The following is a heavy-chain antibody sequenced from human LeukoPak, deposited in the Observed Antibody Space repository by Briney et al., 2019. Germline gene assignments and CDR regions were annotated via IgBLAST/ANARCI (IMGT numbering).Heavy chain of an antibody. V-gene: IGHV5-51*01. J-gene: IGHJ4*02. Sequence: GEPLTLSRKVCGHNFTSYWIGGLRPTAGKGLEGMGIIWPRDSDPRYSPSFQGQVTIPADKSIRTAYLQWSRLKASDTAMYYCARRDGVSYHIDYWGQGTPVTVS. D-gene: IGHD1-26*01. CDR3: ARRDGVSYHIDY. CDR1: GHNFTSYW. CDR2: IWPRDSDP.